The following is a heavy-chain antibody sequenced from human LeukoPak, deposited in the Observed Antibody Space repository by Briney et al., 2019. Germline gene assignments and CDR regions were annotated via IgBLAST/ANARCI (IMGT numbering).Heavy chain of an antibody. CDR3: ARDTYYYDSSGYYPIDY. J-gene: IGHJ4*02. V-gene: IGHV4-4*07. Sequence: SETLSLTCTVSGGSISSYYWSWIRQPAGKGLEWIGRIYTSGSTNYNPSLKSRVTMSVDTSKNQFSLKLSSVTAADTAVYYCARDTYYYDSSGYYPIDYWGQGTLVTVSS. D-gene: IGHD3-22*01. CDR2: IYTSGST. CDR1: GGSISSYY.